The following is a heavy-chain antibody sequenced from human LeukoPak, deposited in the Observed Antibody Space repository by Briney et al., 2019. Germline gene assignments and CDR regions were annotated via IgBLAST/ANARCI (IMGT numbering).Heavy chain of an antibody. D-gene: IGHD2-15*01. CDR3: AKDPPLKRGPIGYNWFDP. Sequence: GGSLRLSCAASGFTFSSYSMSWVRQAPGKGLEWVSAIKRSGGSTYYADSVKGRFPISRDNSKNTLYLQMNSLRAEDTAVYYCAKDPPLKRGPIGYNWFDPWGQGTLVTVSS. J-gene: IGHJ5*02. CDR2: IKRSGGST. CDR1: GFTFSSYS. V-gene: IGHV3-23*01.